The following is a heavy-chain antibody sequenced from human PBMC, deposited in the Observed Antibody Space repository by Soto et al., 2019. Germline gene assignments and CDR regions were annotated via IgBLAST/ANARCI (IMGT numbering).Heavy chain of an antibody. CDR1: GFTFNNYA. J-gene: IGHJ4*02. CDR2: ISGSAGST. CDR3: AKGLRGTYYDFDY. Sequence: GGSLRLSCAASGFTFNNYAMSWVRRAPGKGLEWVSVISGSAGSTYYADSVKGRFTISRDNSKNTLYLQMNSLGAEDTALYFCAKGLRGTYYDFDYWGQGNLVTVSS. V-gene: IGHV3-23*01. D-gene: IGHD1-26*01.